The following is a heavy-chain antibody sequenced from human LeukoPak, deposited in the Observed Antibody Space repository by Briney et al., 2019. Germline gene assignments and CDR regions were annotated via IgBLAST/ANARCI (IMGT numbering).Heavy chain of an antibody. D-gene: IGHD3-22*01. CDR2: ISYDGYSK. CDR1: GFTFTIYG. Sequence: GGSLRLSCATSGFTFTIYGLHWVCQAPGKGLEWVAVISYDGYSKYYADSMKGRFTISRDNSKNTLYLQMDSLRAEDTAVYYCAKDSDSAGYYAFDIWGQGTMVTVSS. CDR3: AKDSDSAGYYAFDI. V-gene: IGHV3-30*18. J-gene: IGHJ3*02.